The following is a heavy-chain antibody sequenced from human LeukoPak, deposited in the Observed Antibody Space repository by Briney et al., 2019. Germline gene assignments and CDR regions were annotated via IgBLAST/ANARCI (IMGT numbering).Heavy chain of an antibody. CDR1: GGTFSSYA. CDR3: AMEPPSRYCSSTSCYFYYGMDV. J-gene: IGHJ6*02. CDR2: IIPILSIA. V-gene: IGHV1-69*04. Sequence: ASVKVSCKASGGTFSSYAISWVRQAPGQGLEWTGRIIPILSIANYAQKFQGRVTITADKSTSTAYMELSSLRSEDTAVYYCAMEPPSRYCSSTSCYFYYGMDVWGQGTTVTVSS. D-gene: IGHD2-2*01.